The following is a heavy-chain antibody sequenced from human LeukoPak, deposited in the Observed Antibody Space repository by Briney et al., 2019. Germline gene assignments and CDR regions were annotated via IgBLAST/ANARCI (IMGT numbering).Heavy chain of an antibody. CDR1: GYTFTSYG. CDR2: ISAYNGNT. CDR3: ARDWKRFLPQGNDAFDI. V-gene: IGHV1-18*01. J-gene: IGHJ3*02. Sequence: ASVKVSCKASGYTFTSYGISWVRQAPGQGLEWMGWISAYNGNTNYAQKLQGRVTMTTDTSTSTAYMELRSLRSDDTAVYYCARDWKRFLPQGNDAFDIWGQGTMVTVSS. D-gene: IGHD3-3*01.